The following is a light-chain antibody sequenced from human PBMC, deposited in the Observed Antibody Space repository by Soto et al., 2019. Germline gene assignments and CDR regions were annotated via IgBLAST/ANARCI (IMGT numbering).Light chain of an antibody. Sequence: DIQMTQSPSSLSASVGDRVTITCRASRSISNWLAWYQQRPGIAPKLLIFDASILQSGVPSRFSGSGSGTEFTLSISRLQTDDFATYHCQQYGSFSPITFGGGTKVDIK. J-gene: IGKJ4*01. V-gene: IGKV1-5*01. CDR1: RSISNW. CDR3: QQYGSFSPIT. CDR2: DAS.